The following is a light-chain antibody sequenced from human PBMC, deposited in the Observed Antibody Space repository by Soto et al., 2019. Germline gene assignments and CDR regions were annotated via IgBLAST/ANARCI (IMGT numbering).Light chain of an antibody. CDR3: QQYHTSPIT. V-gene: IGKV3-20*01. CDR2: GAS. Sequence: ENVLTQSPGTLSLSPGDRATLSCRASQSFSSSYLAWYQQKPGQAPRLLIYGASIRATGIPDRFSGSGSGTDFTLTISRQEPEDFAVYYWQQYHTSPITVGQGTRLEIK. CDR1: QSFSSSY. J-gene: IGKJ5*01.